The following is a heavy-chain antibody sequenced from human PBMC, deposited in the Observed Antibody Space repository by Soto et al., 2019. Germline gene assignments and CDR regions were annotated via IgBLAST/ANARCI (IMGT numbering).Heavy chain of an antibody. V-gene: IGHV4-39*01. CDR1: GGSVSSSSFY. Sequence: QLQLQESGPGLVKPSETLSLSCTVSGGSVSSSSFYWGWLRQPPGKGLDFIGSIYYSGTTYYNPSLKSRITISVDTSKNQFSLKLISVTAADTAVYYCAVVDSTGNWFDPWGQGALVTVSS. CDR3: AVVDSTGNWFDP. CDR2: IYYSGTT. D-gene: IGHD3-22*01. J-gene: IGHJ5*02.